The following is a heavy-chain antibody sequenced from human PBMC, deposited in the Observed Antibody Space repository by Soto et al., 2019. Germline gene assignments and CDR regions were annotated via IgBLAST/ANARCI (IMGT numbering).Heavy chain of an antibody. CDR1: GFTFSSYG. Sequence: QVQLVESGGGVVQPGRSLRLSCAASGFTFSSYGMHWVRQAPDKGLERVAVIWYDGSNKYYADSVKGRFTISRDISKNTLYLQMNSLRAEDTAVYYCARTDYGGTYFVYWGQGTLVTVSS. D-gene: IGHD4-17*01. CDR3: ARTDYGGTYFVY. V-gene: IGHV3-33*01. J-gene: IGHJ4*02. CDR2: IWYDGSNK.